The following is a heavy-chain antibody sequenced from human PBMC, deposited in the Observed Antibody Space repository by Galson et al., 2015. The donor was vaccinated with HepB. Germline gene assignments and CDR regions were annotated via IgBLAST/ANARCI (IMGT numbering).Heavy chain of an antibody. Sequence: SETLSLTCAVSGGSISSSYWWSWVRQPPGKGLEWIGEVFHSGNTNYNPSLKSRVTISVDKSKNQFSLQLRYLTAADTAVYYCARASSYSSSYYDYWGQGTLVTVSS. V-gene: IGHV4-4*02. CDR2: VFHSGNT. CDR1: GGSISSSYW. D-gene: IGHD6-13*01. J-gene: IGHJ4*02. CDR3: ARASSYSSSYYDY.